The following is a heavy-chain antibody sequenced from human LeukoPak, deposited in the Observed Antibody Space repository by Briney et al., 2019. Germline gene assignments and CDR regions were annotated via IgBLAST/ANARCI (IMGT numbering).Heavy chain of an antibody. J-gene: IGHJ4*02. CDR2: ISAYNGNT. V-gene: IGHV1-18*04. D-gene: IGHD3-22*01. CDR1: GYTFTGYY. Sequence: ASVKVSCKASGYTFTGYYMHWVRQAPGQGLEWMGWISAYNGNTNYAQKLQGRVTMTTDTSTSTAYMELRSLRSDDTAVYYCARGGYYYDSSGYYRNWGQGTLVTVSS. CDR3: ARGGYYYDSSGYYRN.